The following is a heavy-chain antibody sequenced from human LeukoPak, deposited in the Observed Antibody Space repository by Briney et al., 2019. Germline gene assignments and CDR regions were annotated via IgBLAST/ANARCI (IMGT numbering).Heavy chain of an antibody. CDR3: AKGIDSTGYYPFDY. D-gene: IGHD3-22*01. Sequence: PGGSLRLSCAASGFIFNNYAMSWVRQAPGKGLEWVSAISESGGETYHADSVKGRFTISRDTSKSTLYLQLNSLRAEDTAIYYCAKGIDSTGYYPFDYWGQGTLVTVSS. J-gene: IGHJ4*02. CDR1: GFIFNNYA. V-gene: IGHV3-23*01. CDR2: ISESGGET.